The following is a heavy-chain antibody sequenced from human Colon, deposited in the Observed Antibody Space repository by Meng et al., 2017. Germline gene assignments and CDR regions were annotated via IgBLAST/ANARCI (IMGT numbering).Heavy chain of an antibody. CDR3: ARDHGTGLDH. V-gene: IGHV3-11*01. J-gene: IGHJ4*02. Sequence: QVRLLVVGVGLVKPGGALRRSCAASGITFRYYYMTWIRQAPGKGLEWVSHSSSSGKIIDYADSVKGLSTISRDNANNSLYLQMDSLTADDTAVYYCARDHGTGLDHWGQGALVTVSS. CDR1: GITFRYYY. CDR2: SSSSGKII. D-gene: IGHD1-14*01.